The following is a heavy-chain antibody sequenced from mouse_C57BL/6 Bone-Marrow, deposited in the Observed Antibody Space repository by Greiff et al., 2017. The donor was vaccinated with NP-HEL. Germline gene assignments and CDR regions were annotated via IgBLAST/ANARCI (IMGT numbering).Heavy chain of an antibody. J-gene: IGHJ2*01. CDR2: IHPNSGST. Sequence: QVQLQQPGAELVKPGASVKLSCKASGYTFTSYWMHWVKQRPGQGLEWIGMIHPNSGSTNYNEKFKSKATLTLDKSSSTAYMQLSSLTSEDSAVYYCAREGILKGFDYWGQGTTLTVSS. CDR3: AREGILKGFDY. V-gene: IGHV1-64*01. CDR1: GYTFTSYW.